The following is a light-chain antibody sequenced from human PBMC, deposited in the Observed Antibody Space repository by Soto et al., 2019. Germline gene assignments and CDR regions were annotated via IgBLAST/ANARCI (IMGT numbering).Light chain of an antibody. CDR2: KAS. Sequence: DIQMTQSPSTLSASVGDRVTITCRASQSISSWLAWYQQKPGRAPKLLIYKASGLESGVPSRFSGSRSATEYTLTISSLQPDDFVTYSCQQYKTYPWTFGQGTKVEI. V-gene: IGKV1-5*03. CDR3: QQYKTYPWT. CDR1: QSISSW. J-gene: IGKJ1*01.